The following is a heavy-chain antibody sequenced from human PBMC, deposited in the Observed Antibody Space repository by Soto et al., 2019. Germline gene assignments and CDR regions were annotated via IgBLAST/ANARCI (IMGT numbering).Heavy chain of an antibody. D-gene: IGHD5-12*01. Sequence: EVQLLESGGGLEQPGGSLRLSCTASGFTFSSCAMSWVRQAPGKGMEWVALISGSGDKINYADSVKGRFTISRDKSQNTLYLQMNRLRAEDTAVYYCAKRGDDQQNTWATLWVVYFDLWGRGTLVTVSS. CDR1: GFTFSSCA. CDR3: AKRGDDQQNTWATLWVVYFDL. CDR2: ISGSGDKI. V-gene: IGHV3-23*01. J-gene: IGHJ2*01.